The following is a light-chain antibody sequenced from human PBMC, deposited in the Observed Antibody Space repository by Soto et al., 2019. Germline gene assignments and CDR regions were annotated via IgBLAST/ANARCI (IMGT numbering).Light chain of an antibody. J-gene: IGKJ1*01. CDR3: QHYDSSRT. Sequence: EIVLTQSPGTLSLSPGESATLSCRASQSVDSTYITWYQQKPGQAPRLLIYGTSGRATGIPDRFSGSGSGTDFTLTISRLEPEDFAVYYCQHYDSSRTFGQGTKVDIK. CDR2: GTS. CDR1: QSVDSTY. V-gene: IGKV3-20*01.